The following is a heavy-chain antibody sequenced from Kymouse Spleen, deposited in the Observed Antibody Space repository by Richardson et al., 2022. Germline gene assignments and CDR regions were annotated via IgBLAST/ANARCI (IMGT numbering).Heavy chain of an antibody. D-gene: IGHD1-7*01. V-gene: IGHV3-7*01. Sequence: EVQLVESGGGLVQPGGSLRLSCAASGFTFSSYWMSWVRQAPGKGLEWVANIKQDGSEKYYVDSVKGRFTISRDNAKNSLYLQMNSLRAEDTAVYYCARDTRITGTTVYYYYGMDVWGQGTTVTVSS. J-gene: IGHJ6*02. CDR2: IKQDGSEK. CDR1: GFTFSSYW. CDR3: ARDTRITGTTVYYYYGMDV.